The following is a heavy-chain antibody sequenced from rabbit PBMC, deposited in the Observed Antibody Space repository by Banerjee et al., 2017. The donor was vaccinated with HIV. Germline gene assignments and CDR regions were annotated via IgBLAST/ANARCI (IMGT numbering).Heavy chain of an antibody. V-gene: IGHV1S8*01. J-gene: IGHJ4*01. D-gene: IGHD4-1*01. Sequence: QEQLVESGGGLVQPGGSLKLSCTVSGFDISKYGVTWVRQAPGKGLEWIGYIDPIFGVSYYATRVNGRFTISSHDAQNTLYLQLNSLTAADTATYFCVREVAARFSLRGQGTLVTVS. CDR1: GFDISKYG. CDR2: IDPIFGVS. CDR3: VREVAARFSL.